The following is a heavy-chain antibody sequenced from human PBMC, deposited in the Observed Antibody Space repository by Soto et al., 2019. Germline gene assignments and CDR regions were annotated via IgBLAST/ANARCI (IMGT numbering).Heavy chain of an antibody. V-gene: IGHV1-69*01. CDR3: ARARIAVAGINYYYYGMDV. Sequence: QVQLVQSGAEVKKPGSSVKVSCKASGGTFSSYAISWVRQAPGQGLEWMGGIIPIFGTANYAQKFQGRVTITADESTSTAYMELSSLRSEDTAAYYCARARIAVAGINYYYYGMDVWGQGTTVTVSS. D-gene: IGHD6-19*01. J-gene: IGHJ6*02. CDR1: GGTFSSYA. CDR2: IIPIFGTA.